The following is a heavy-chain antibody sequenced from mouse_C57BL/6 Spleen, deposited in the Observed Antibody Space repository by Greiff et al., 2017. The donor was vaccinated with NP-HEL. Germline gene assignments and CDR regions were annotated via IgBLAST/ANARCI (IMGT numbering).Heavy chain of an antibody. J-gene: IGHJ3*01. V-gene: IGHV1-15*01. CDR1: GYTFTDYE. CDR3: TRLYGYGFAY. CDR2: IDPETGGT. Sequence: QVQLQQSGAELVRPGASVTLSCKASGYTFTDYEMHWVKQTPVHGLEWIGAIDPETGGTAYNQKFKGKAILTADKSSSTAYMELRSLTSEDSAVYDCTRLYGYGFAYWGQGTLVTVSA. D-gene: IGHD2-2*01.